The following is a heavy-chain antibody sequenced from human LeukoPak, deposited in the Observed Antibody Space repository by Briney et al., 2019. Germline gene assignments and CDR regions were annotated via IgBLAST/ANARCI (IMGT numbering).Heavy chain of an antibody. CDR3: VRQIAVAGRTTSEYWYYIDV. CDR1: GYTFHRSW. Sequence: GESLKISCQASGYTFHRSWIGWVRQPPGQGVQWLGIVYPRDSDTRYSPSVPGHVTITADTSIDTAYLQWRSLRASDTANYCCVRQIAVAGRTTSEYWYYIDVGGKGTAVTVSS. D-gene: IGHD6-19*01. CDR2: VYPRDSDT. J-gene: IGHJ6*03. V-gene: IGHV5-51*01.